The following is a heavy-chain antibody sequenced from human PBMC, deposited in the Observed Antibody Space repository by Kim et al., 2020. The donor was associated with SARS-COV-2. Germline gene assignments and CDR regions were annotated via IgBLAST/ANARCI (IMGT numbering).Heavy chain of an antibody. J-gene: IGHJ6*02. Sequence: SETLSLTCAVYGGSFSGYYWSWIRQPPGKGLEWIGEINHSGSTNYNPSLKSRVTISVDTSKNQFSLKLSSVTAADTAVYYCAREVVESQIVVVPAATARHYGMDVWGQGTTVTVSS. D-gene: IGHD2-2*01. CDR3: AREVVESQIVVVPAATARHYGMDV. V-gene: IGHV4-34*01. CDR1: GGSFSGYY. CDR2: INHSGST.